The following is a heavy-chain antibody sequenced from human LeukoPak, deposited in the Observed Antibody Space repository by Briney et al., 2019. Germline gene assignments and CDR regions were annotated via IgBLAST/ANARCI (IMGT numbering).Heavy chain of an antibody. D-gene: IGHD6-19*01. CDR2: INHSGST. V-gene: IGHV4-34*01. J-gene: IGHJ6*03. CDR1: GGSFSGYY. CDR3: ARGSGWLNYYYYYYMDV. Sequence: PSETLSLTCAVYGGSFSGYYWSWIRQPPGKGLEWIGEINHSGSTNYNASLKSRVTISVDTSKNQFSLKLSSVTAADTAVYYCARGSGWLNYYYYYYMDVWGKGTTVTVS.